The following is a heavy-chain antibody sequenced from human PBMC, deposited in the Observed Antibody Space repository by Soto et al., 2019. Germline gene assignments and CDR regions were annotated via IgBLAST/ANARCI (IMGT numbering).Heavy chain of an antibody. CDR3: VRGDPGACSSTSCSDAFDL. J-gene: IGHJ3*01. D-gene: IGHD2-2*01. V-gene: IGHV4-30-4*01. CDR1: GGSISSGDYY. CDR2: IYYSGGT. Sequence: QVQLHESGPGLVKPSQTLSLTCTVSGGSISSGDYYWNWIRQPPGKGRGGIGSIYYSGGTYYSPSLKSRVAISVGTSKNQFSLKLTSVTAADTAVYYCVRGDPGACSSTSCSDAFDLWGRGTMVAVSS.